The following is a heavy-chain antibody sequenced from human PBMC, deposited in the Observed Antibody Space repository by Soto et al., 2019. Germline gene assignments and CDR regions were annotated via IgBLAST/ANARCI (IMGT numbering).Heavy chain of an antibody. V-gene: IGHV5-51*01. J-gene: IGHJ3*02. Sequence: GESLKISCKGSGYSFTSYWIGWVRQMPGKGLEWMGIIYPGDSDTRYSPSFQGQVTISADKSISTAYLQWSSLKASDTAMYYCASRSGWPSSGPSQLPDAFDIWGQGTMVTVSS. CDR1: GYSFTSYW. D-gene: IGHD6-19*01. CDR3: ASRSGWPSSGPSQLPDAFDI. CDR2: IYPGDSDT.